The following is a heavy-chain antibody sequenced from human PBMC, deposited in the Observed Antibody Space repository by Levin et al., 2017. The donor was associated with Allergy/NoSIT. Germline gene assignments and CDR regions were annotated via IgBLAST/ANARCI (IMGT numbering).Heavy chain of an antibody. Sequence: PGESLKISCAASGFTFSSYAMSWVRQAPGKRLEWVSAISGSGTSTYYADSVKGRFTISRDNSKNTLYLQMNSLRAEDTAVYYCAKTLIYGAYWYYFDYWGQGTLVTVSS. CDR1: GFTFSSYA. CDR3: AKTLIYGAYWYYFDY. V-gene: IGHV3-23*01. J-gene: IGHJ4*02. D-gene: IGHD4-17*01. CDR2: ISGSGTST.